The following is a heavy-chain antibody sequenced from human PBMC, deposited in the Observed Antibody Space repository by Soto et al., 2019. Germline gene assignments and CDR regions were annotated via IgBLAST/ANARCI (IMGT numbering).Heavy chain of an antibody. CDR2: IIPILGIA. J-gene: IGHJ4*02. D-gene: IGHD3-10*01. Sequence: SVKVSCKASGGTFSSYTISWVRQSPVQGLEWMGRIIPILGIANYAQKFQGRVTITADKSTSTAYMELSSLRSEDTAVYYCARGGFSQYYFDYWGQGTLVSVSS. CDR3: ARGGFSQYYFDY. CDR1: GGTFSSYT. V-gene: IGHV1-69*02.